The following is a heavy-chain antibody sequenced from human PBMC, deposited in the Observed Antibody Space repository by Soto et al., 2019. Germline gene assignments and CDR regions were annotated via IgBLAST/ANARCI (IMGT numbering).Heavy chain of an antibody. CDR2: IKQDGSQK. D-gene: IGHD2-15*01. Sequence: GGSLRLSCAASGFTFSSYWMNWVRQAPGKGLEWVANIKQDGSQKFYVDSVKGRFTISRDNAKNSLFLQMNSLRSEDTAIYYCAGSSRGNWFDPWGQGTLVTVSS. V-gene: IGHV3-7*01. CDR3: AGSSRGNWFDP. J-gene: IGHJ5*02. CDR1: GFTFSSYW.